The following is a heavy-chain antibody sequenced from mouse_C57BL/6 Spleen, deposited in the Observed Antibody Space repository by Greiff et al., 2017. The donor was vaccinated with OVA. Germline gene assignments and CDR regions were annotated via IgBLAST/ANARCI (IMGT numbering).Heavy chain of an antibody. CDR3: ARIYYDYDRGAPRD. CDR1: GYTFTSYW. Sequence: QVQLQQPGAELVKPGASVKLSCKASGYTFTSYWMHWVKQRPGQGLEWIGMIHPNSGSTNYNEKFKSKATLTVDKSSSTAYMQLSSLTSEDSAVYYCARIYYDYDRGAPRDWGQGTTLTVSS. D-gene: IGHD2-4*01. J-gene: IGHJ2*01. CDR2: IHPNSGST. V-gene: IGHV1-64*01.